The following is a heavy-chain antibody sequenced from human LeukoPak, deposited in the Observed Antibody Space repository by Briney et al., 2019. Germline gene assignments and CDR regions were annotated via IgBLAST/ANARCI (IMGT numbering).Heavy chain of an antibody. CDR3: AGGYDSSEVDY. CDR2: IYYSGST. V-gene: IGHV4-39*07. CDR1: GGSISSSSYY. Sequence: SETLSLTCTVSGGSISSSSYYWGWIRQPPGKGLEWIGSIYYSGSTYYNPSLKSRVTISVDTSKNQFSLKLSSVTAADTAVYYCAGGYDSSEVDYWGQGTLVTVSS. D-gene: IGHD3-22*01. J-gene: IGHJ4*02.